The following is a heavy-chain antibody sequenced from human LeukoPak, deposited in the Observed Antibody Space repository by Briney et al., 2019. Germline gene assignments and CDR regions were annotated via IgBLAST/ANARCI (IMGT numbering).Heavy chain of an antibody. J-gene: IGHJ3*02. CDR2: IKPSGGDT. CDR3: ARVRDGYNDAYDI. CDR1: GYTFTDYN. V-gene: IGHV1-46*04. D-gene: IGHD5-24*01. Sequence: ASVKVSCKTSGYTFTDYNLQWVRQAPGQRLEWMGIIKPSGGDTSYAQTLQGRVFMTRDTSTSTVYMELSSLKSADTAVYYCARVRDGYNDAYDIWGQGTMVTVSS.